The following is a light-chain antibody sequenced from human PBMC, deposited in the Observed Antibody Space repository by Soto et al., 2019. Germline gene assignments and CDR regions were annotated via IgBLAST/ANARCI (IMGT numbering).Light chain of an antibody. J-gene: IGKJ5*01. CDR2: DAS. CDR1: QSVSKY. Sequence: EILLTQSPAPLSLSPGERVTLSCRTSQSVSKYFALYQQKPGRAPRHLIYDASSRATGIPASFIGSGSGTDFTLTISSLEPEDFAIYYCQQRSNWPITFGQGTRLEIK. CDR3: QQRSNWPIT. V-gene: IGKV3-11*01.